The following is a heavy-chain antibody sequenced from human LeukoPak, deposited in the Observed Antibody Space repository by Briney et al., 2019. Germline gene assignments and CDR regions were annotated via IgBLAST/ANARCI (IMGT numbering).Heavy chain of an antibody. CDR1: GFTFSDYY. CDR2: ISSSGSTI. Sequence: GGSLRLSCAASGFTFSDYYMSWIRQAPGKGLGWVSYISSSGSTIYYADSAKGRFTISRDNAKNSLYLQMNSLRAEDTAVYYCARAPWGGYPNFDYWGQGTLVTVSS. V-gene: IGHV3-11*01. D-gene: IGHD3-3*01. J-gene: IGHJ4*02. CDR3: ARAPWGGYPNFDY.